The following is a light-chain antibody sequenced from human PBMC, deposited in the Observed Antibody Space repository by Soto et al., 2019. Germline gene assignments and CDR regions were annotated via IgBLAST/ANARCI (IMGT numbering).Light chain of an antibody. CDR3: SSYVGTYSVV. CDR1: SSDVGSYNF. Sequence: SVLTQPRSVSGSPGQSVTISCTGASSDVGSYNFVSWYQHHPGKVPKLIIYDVTERPSGVPDRFSASKSGNTASLTISGLQAEDEADYYCSSYVGTYSVVLGGGTKLTVL. J-gene: IGLJ3*02. V-gene: IGLV2-11*01. CDR2: DVT.